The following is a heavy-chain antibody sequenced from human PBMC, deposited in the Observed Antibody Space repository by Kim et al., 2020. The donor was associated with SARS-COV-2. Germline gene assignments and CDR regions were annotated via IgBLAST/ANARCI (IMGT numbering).Heavy chain of an antibody. Sequence: ASVKVSCKASGYTFTGYYMHWVRQAPGQGLEWMGRINPNSGGTNYAQKFQGRVTMTRDTSISTAYMELSRLRSDDTAVYYCARVKLRGAPEGLDYWGQGTLVTVSS. D-gene: IGHD1-26*01. CDR3: ARVKLRGAPEGLDY. V-gene: IGHV1-2*06. CDR1: GYTFTGYY. J-gene: IGHJ4*02. CDR2: INPNSGGT.